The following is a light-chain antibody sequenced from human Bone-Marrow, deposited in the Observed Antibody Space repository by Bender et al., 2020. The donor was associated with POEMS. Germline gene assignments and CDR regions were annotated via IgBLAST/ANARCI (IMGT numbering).Light chain of an antibody. V-gene: IGLV2-8*01. CDR1: SSDVGAYNY. CDR3: TSYAGSNNLI. J-gene: IGLJ2*01. CDR2: DVA. Sequence: QSALTQPASVSGSPGESITISCSGTSSDVGAYNYVSWFQQHPGKAPKLMISDVADRPSGVSDRFSGSKSGNTASLTVSGLQTEDEADYYCTSYAGSNNLIFGGGTKLTVL.